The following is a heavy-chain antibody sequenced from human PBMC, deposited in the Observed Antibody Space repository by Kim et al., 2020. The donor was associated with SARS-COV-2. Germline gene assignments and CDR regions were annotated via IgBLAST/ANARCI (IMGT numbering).Heavy chain of an antibody. CDR3: ARDGRNPSLIYDILTGYHPRGMDV. Sequence: GGSLRLSCAASGFTFSDYYMSWIRQAPGKGLEWVSYISSSGSTIYYADSVKGRFTISRDNAKNSLYLQMNSLRAEDTAVYYCARDGRNPSLIYDILTGYHPRGMDVWGQGTTVTVSS. CDR1: GFTFSDYY. D-gene: IGHD3-9*01. CDR2: ISSSGSTI. V-gene: IGHV3-11*04. J-gene: IGHJ6*02.